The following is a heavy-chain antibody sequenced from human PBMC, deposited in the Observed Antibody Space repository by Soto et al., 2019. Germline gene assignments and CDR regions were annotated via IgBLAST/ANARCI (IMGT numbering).Heavy chain of an antibody. D-gene: IGHD6-13*01. V-gene: IGHV3-30-3*01. Sequence: QVQLVESGGGVVQPGRSLRLSCAASGFTFSSYAMHWVRQAPGKGLEWVAVISYDGSNKYYADSVKGRFTISRDNSINPLYMQMDSLRAEDTAVYYCTTDDLTPRIAASVSSSYYYGMYVWGQSTTVTLSS. CDR3: TTDDLTPRIAASVSSSYYYGMYV. J-gene: IGHJ6*02. CDR2: ISYDGSNK. CDR1: GFTFSSYA.